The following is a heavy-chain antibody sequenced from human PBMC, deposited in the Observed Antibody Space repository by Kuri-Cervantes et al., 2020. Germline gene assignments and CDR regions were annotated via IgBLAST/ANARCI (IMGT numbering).Heavy chain of an antibody. D-gene: IGHD3-10*01. Sequence: GGSLRLSCAASGFTFSDYYMSWIRQAPGKGLEWVSAISGSGGSTYYADSVKGRFTISRDNSKNTLYLQMNSLRAEDTAVYYCAKGTGSGEYYYYGMDVWGQGTTVTVSS. CDR1: GFTFSDYY. CDR2: ISGSGGST. V-gene: IGHV3-23*01. J-gene: IGHJ6*02. CDR3: AKGTGSGEYYYYGMDV.